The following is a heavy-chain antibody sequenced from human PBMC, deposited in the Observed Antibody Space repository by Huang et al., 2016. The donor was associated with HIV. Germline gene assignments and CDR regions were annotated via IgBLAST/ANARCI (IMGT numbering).Heavy chain of an antibody. Sequence: QLQLVESGGGVVQPGRSLRLSCAAYGFPLSNVGPHGVRQAPCKGLVWLTSTSNDETDKSDAGSVKGRVTISRDNSKNMLYLQMNSLTAEDTAVYYCATSRYDGSTSYHNEYFQHWGQGTLVTVSP. V-gene: IGHV3-30*03. CDR1: GFPLSNVG. D-gene: IGHD3-22*01. J-gene: IGHJ1*01. CDR3: ATSRYDGSTSYHNEYFQH. CDR2: TSNDETDK.